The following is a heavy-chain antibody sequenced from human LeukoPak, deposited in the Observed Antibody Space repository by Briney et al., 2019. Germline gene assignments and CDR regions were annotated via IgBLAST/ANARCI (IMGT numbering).Heavy chain of an antibody. CDR2: IYPGDSDT. J-gene: IGHJ4*02. D-gene: IGHD3-22*01. Sequence: GESPKISCKGSGYSFTSYWIGWVRQMPGKGLEWMGIIYPGDSDTRYSPSFQGQVTISADKSISTAYLQWSSLKASDTAMYYCARQERWNYYDSSGLFGYYFDYWGQGTLVTVSS. V-gene: IGHV5-51*01. CDR3: ARQERWNYYDSSGLFGYYFDY. CDR1: GYSFTSYW.